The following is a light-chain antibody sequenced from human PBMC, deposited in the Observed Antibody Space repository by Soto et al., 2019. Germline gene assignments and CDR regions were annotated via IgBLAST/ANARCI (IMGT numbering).Light chain of an antibody. Sequence: QSVLTQPRSVSGSPGQSVTISCTGTISDVGSYRYVSWYQQQPGKAPKVMIYDVSKRPSGVPDRFSGSKSGNTASLTISGLQADDEADYYCCSSAGSYTYVFGTGTKLTVL. CDR1: ISDVGSYRY. J-gene: IGLJ1*01. CDR2: DVS. CDR3: CSSAGSYTYV. V-gene: IGLV2-11*01.